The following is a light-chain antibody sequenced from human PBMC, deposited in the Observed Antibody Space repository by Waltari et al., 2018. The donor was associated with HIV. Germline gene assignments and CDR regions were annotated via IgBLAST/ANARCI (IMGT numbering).Light chain of an antibody. CDR2: DAS. J-gene: IGKJ1*01. V-gene: IGKV3-11*01. CDR3: QQRTNWLWT. CDR1: QSVSNY. Sequence: EVVLTQSPATLSLSPGERATLSCRASQSVSNYLTWYQQKPGQPPRLLIYDASKRATSIPARFSGSGSGTDFTLTITSLEPEDFAVYYCQQRTNWLWTFGQGTKVEIK.